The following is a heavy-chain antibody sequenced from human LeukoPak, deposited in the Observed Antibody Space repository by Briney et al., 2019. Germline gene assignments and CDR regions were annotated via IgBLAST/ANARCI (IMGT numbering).Heavy chain of an antibody. J-gene: IGHJ4*02. CDR3: ARNGPISAYFDY. D-gene: IGHD2-8*01. V-gene: IGHV1-69*01. Sequence: SVKVSCKASGGTFSSYAISWVRQAPGQGLEWMGGIIPIFGTANYAQKFQGRVTITADESTSTAYMELSSLRSEDTAVYYCARNGPISAYFDYWAREPWSPSPQ. CDR1: GGTFSSYA. CDR2: IIPIFGTA.